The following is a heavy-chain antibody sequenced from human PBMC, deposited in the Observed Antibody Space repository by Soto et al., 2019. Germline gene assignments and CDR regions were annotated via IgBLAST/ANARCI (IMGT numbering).Heavy chain of an antibody. Sequence: GGSLRLSCAASGFTFSSYGMHWVRQAPGKGLEWVAVIWYDGSNKYYADSVKGRFTISRDNSKNTLYLQMNSLRAEDTAVYYCARETMYYYDSSGYTDAPYYYGMDVWGQGTTVTVSS. CDR2: IWYDGSNK. J-gene: IGHJ6*02. CDR3: ARETMYYYDSSGYTDAPYYYGMDV. D-gene: IGHD3-22*01. CDR1: GFTFSSYG. V-gene: IGHV3-33*01.